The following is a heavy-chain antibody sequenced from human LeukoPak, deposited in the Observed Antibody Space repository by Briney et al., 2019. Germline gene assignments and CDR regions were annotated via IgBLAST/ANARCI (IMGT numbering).Heavy chain of an antibody. J-gene: IGHJ4*02. CDR2: ISGSGANT. CDR3: AKYPASGGYFDY. Sequence: GGSLRLSCAASGFTFSTYSMSWVRLAPGKGLEWVSGISGSGANTYYADSVKGRFTISRDNSKNTLYLQMNSLRAEDTAVFYCAKYPASGGYFDYWGQGTLVTVPS. CDR1: GFTFSTYS. D-gene: IGHD6-13*01. V-gene: IGHV3-23*01.